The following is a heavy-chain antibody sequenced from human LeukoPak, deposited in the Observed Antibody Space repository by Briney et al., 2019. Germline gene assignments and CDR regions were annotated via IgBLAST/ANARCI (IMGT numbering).Heavy chain of an antibody. CDR3: ARHASYFYSSPYAD. Sequence: SETLSLTCAVSPLSVTNYYWSWIRQPPGKGLGWIGYIYYTGNTNYNPSLKSRVTPSLDTSKNQFSLRLNSVTATDTAVYYCARHASYFYSSPYADWGQGTLVTVSS. CDR1: PLSVTNYY. J-gene: IGHJ4*02. CDR2: IYYTGNT. D-gene: IGHD3-22*01. V-gene: IGHV4-59*08.